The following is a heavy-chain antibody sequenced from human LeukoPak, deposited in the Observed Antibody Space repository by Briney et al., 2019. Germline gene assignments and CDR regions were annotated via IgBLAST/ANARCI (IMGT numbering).Heavy chain of an antibody. CDR3: ARDWWSSGWYDDY. CDR1: GFTFSSYW. CDR2: IKQDGSEK. J-gene: IGHJ4*02. D-gene: IGHD6-19*01. V-gene: IGHV3-7*01. Sequence: PGGSLRLSCAASGFTFSSYWMSWVRQAPGKGLEWVANIKQDGSEKYYVDSVKGRFTISRDNAKNSLYLQMNSLRAEDTAVYYCARDWWSSGWYDDYWGQGTLVTVSS.